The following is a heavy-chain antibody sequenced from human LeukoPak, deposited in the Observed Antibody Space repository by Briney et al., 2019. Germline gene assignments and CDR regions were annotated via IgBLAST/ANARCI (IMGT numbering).Heavy chain of an antibody. D-gene: IGHD2-15*01. CDR3: VRANGYCSGGSCPGY. CDR1: GFTLSSYS. J-gene: IGHJ4*02. CDR2: ISSSSSYR. V-gene: IGHV3-21*01. Sequence: PGGSLRLSCAASGFTLSSYSMNWVRQAPGKGLEWVSSISSSSSYRYYADSVKGRFTISRDNSKNTLYLQMNSLRAEDTAVYYCVRANGYCSGGSCPGYWGQGTLVTVSS.